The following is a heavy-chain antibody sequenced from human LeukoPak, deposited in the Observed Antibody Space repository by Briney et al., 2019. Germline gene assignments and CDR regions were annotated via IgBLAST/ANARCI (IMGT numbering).Heavy chain of an antibody. V-gene: IGHV4-59*01. CDR3: ARGDDFSSGYPL. D-gene: IGHD3-3*01. J-gene: IGHJ4*02. Sequence: SETLSLTCTVSGDSISSYYWSWLPQPPAKGLEWIGYIYYSGSTNYNPSLKSRVTISVDTSKNQFSLKLSSVTAPDTDVYYCARGDDFSSGYPLWGQETLVTVSS. CDR1: GDSISSYY. CDR2: IYYSGST.